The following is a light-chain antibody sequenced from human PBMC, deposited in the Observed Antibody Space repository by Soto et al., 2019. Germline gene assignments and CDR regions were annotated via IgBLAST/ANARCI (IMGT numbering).Light chain of an antibody. Sequence: DIQMTQSPSSLSASVGDRVTITCRASQGISNYLAWYQQKPGKVPKLLIYAASTLQSGVPSRFSGSGSGTDFTLTISSLQPEDVATYCCQKYNSAPPPRVTFGQGTKVEIK. CDR2: AAS. CDR3: QKYNSAPPPRVT. V-gene: IGKV1-27*01. J-gene: IGKJ1*01. CDR1: QGISNY.